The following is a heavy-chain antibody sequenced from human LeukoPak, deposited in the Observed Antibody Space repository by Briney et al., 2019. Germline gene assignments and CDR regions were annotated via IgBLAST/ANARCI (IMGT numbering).Heavy chain of an antibody. Sequence: GASVKVSCKASGYTFTSYDINWVRQATGQGLEWMGWMNPNSGNTGYAQKFQGRVTITRNTSISTAYMELSSLRSEDTAVYYCARSGGAARPFDYWGQGTLVTVSS. CDR2: MNPNSGNT. J-gene: IGHJ4*02. D-gene: IGHD6-6*01. V-gene: IGHV1-8*03. CDR3: ARSGGAARPFDY. CDR1: GYTFTSYD.